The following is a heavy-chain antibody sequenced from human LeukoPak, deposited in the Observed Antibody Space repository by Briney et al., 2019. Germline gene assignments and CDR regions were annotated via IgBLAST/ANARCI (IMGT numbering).Heavy chain of an antibody. D-gene: IGHD1-1*01. Sequence: GGSLRLSCAASGFTFSSDAMHWVRQAPGKGLEWVAIILSDGSKTYYPDSVRGRFTISRDNSKNTLYLQMNSPRDEDPAVYYCGKDRAGHWTFDYWGQGTLVTVTS. J-gene: IGHJ4*02. V-gene: IGHV3-30*02. CDR2: ILSDGSKT. CDR1: GFTFSSDA. CDR3: GKDRAGHWTFDY.